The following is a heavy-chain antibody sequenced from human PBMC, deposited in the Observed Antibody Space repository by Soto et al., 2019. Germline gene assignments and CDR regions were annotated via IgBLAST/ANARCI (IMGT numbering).Heavy chain of an antibody. CDR2: INAGNGNT. D-gene: IGHD6-19*01. CDR3: AKDRGRGWFSYFDY. J-gene: IGHJ4*02. Sequence: RASVKVSCKASGYTFTNNTMHWVRQAPGQRLEWMGWINAGNGNTKYSEKFQGRVTITRDTSASTAYMDLTSLRSEDTAIYYCAKDRGRGWFSYFDYWGQGTLVTVSS. V-gene: IGHV1-3*01. CDR1: GYTFTNNT.